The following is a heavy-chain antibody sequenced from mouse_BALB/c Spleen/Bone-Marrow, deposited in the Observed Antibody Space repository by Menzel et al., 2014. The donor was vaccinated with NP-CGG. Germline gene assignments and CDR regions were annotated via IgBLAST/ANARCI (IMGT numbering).Heavy chain of an antibody. CDR3: ARDDYGY. D-gene: IGHD2-4*01. Sequence: VKLMESGPELVKPWASVKMSCKASGYTFTSYYIHWVKPRPGQGLEWIGWIYPGDGSTKYNEKFKGKTTLTADKSSSTVYMLLSSLTSEDSAIYFCARDDYGYWGQGTLVTVSA. CDR1: GYTFTSYY. J-gene: IGHJ3*01. V-gene: IGHV1S56*01. CDR2: IYPGDGST.